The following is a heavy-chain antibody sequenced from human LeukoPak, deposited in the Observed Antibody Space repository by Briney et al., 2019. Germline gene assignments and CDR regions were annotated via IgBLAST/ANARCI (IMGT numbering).Heavy chain of an antibody. CDR2: FDLEDGET. CDR3: ATPRLYSGSYFAFDI. D-gene: IGHD1-26*01. V-gene: IGHV1-24*01. J-gene: IGHJ3*02. CDR1: GYTLTELS. Sequence: ASVKVSCKVSGYTLTELSMQWVRQAPGKGLEWMGGFDLEDGETIYAQQFQGRVTMTEDTFTDTAYMELSSLRSEDTAVYYCATPRLYSGSYFAFDIWGQGTMVTVSS.